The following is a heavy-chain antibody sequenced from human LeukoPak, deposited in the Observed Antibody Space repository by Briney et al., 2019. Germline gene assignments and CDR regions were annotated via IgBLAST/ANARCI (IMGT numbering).Heavy chain of an antibody. D-gene: IGHD5-12*01. Sequence: PSETLSLTCTVSGGSISSNSYYWGWFRQPPGKALEWIGSIHSSGSTYYNPSLKSRVTISLDTSKNQFSLKLSSVTAADTAVYYCARGYSGYDSAILYYYYYMDVWGKGTTVTVSS. J-gene: IGHJ6*03. CDR2: IHSSGST. V-gene: IGHV4-39*07. CDR1: GGSISSNSYY. CDR3: ARGYSGYDSAILYYYYYMDV.